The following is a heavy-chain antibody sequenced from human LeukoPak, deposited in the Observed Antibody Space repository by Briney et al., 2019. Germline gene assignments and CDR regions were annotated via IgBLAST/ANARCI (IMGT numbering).Heavy chain of an antibody. CDR1: GFTFSSYA. D-gene: IGHD3-3*01. CDR3: AKDGEYYDFWSGYKTTTYYFDY. Sequence: GGSLRLSCAASGFTFSSYAMSWVRQAPGKGLEWVSAISGSGGSTYYADSVKGRFTISRDNSKNTLYLQMNSLRAEDTAVYYCAKDGEYYDFWSGYKTTTYYFDYWGQGTLVTVSS. CDR2: ISGSGGST. V-gene: IGHV3-23*01. J-gene: IGHJ4*02.